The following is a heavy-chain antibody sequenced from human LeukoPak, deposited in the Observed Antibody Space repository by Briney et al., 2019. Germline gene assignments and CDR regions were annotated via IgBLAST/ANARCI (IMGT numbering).Heavy chain of an antibody. CDR3: ARSSRSSGANWFDP. Sequence: GGSLRLSCAASGFTFSSYSMPWVRQAPGQGLEYVSAITGSGDITYYANSVKGRFTISRDNSKNTLYLQLGSLRTEDMAIYYCARSSRSSGANWFDPWGQGTLVTVSS. CDR1: GFTFSSYS. V-gene: IGHV3-64*01. J-gene: IGHJ5*02. CDR2: ITGSGDIT. D-gene: IGHD6-6*01.